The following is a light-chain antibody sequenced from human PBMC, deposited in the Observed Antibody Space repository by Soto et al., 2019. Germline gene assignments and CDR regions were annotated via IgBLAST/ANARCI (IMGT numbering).Light chain of an antibody. J-gene: IGLJ1*01. CDR2: DVG. Sequence: QSALTQPASVSGSPGESITISCTGTSSDVGGYNSVSWYQHHPGKAPKLLLYDVGDRPSGVSYRFSGSKSGNTASLTISGLQAADEADYFCSSFTSRMTNVFGSGTKLTVL. CDR3: SSFTSRMTNV. CDR1: SSDVGGYNS. V-gene: IGLV2-14*03.